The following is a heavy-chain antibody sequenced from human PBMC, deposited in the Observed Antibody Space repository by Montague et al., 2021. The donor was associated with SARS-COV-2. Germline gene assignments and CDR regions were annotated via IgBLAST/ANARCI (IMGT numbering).Heavy chain of an antibody. CDR2: INWXDDK. J-gene: IGHJ4*02. V-gene: IGHV2-70*11. CDR1: GFSLSTSGMC. Sequence: PALVKPTQTLTLTCTLSGFSLSTSGMCVSWIRQPPGKALEWLARINWXDDKYYSTSLKTRLTVSKDTSKNQVVLTMTNMDPVDTATYYCAREIAAAGPALDYWGQGTLVTVSS. CDR3: AREIAAAGPALDY. D-gene: IGHD6-13*01.